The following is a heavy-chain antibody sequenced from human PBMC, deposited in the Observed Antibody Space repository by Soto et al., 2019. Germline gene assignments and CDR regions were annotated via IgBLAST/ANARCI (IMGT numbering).Heavy chain of an antibody. V-gene: IGHV3-30*18. CDR2: ISSDGSKK. J-gene: IGHJ4*02. CDR1: GFTFSSYG. CDR3: AKDLRMETATTPNSDLDY. D-gene: IGHD5-18*01. Sequence: QVPLVESGGGVVQPGRSLRLSCAAAGFTFSSYGMYWVRQAPGKGLERVAVISSDGSKKYYGDSVKCRFTVSRDTSKNTLYLQMNSLRAEDTAVYYCAKDLRMETATTPNSDLDYWGQGTLVTVSS.